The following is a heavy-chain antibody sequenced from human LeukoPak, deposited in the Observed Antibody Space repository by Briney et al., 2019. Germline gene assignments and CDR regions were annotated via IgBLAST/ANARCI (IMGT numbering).Heavy chain of an antibody. CDR3: ARRGRLYDILTGYYLSWFDP. CDR2: INHSGST. D-gene: IGHD3-9*01. Sequence: KPSETLSLTCAVYGGSFSGYYWSWIRQPPGKGLEWIGEINHSGSTNYNPSLKSRVTISVDTSKNQFSLKLSSVTAADTAVYYCARRGRLYDILTGYYLSWFDPWGQGTLVTVSS. V-gene: IGHV4-34*01. CDR1: GGSFSGYY. J-gene: IGHJ5*02.